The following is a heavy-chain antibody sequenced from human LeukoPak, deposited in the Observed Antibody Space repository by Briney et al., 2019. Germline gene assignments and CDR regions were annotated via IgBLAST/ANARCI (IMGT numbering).Heavy chain of an antibody. Sequence: SETLSLTCAVYGGSFSGYYWSWIRQPPGKGLEWIGEINHSGSTNYNPSLKSRVTTSVDTSKNQFSLKLSSVTAADTAVYYCARGGIGWDSSGWYLYYFDYWGQGTLVTVSS. CDR1: GGSFSGYY. J-gene: IGHJ4*02. CDR2: INHSGST. CDR3: ARGGIGWDSSGWYLYYFDY. V-gene: IGHV4-34*01. D-gene: IGHD6-19*01.